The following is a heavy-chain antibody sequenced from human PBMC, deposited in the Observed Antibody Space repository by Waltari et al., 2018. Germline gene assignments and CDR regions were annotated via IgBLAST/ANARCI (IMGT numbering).Heavy chain of an antibody. CDR1: GFTVRRNY. J-gene: IGHJ2*01. D-gene: IGHD3-22*01. CDR2: IYSGGST. Sequence: EVQLVESGAGLIQPGGSLRPSCAPSGFTVRRNYMSWVRQAPGKGLGWVSVIYSGGSTYYADSVKGRFTISRDNSKNTLYLQMNSLRAEDTAVYYCARDYYGGFDLWGRGTLVTVSS. CDR3: ARDYYGGFDL. V-gene: IGHV3-53*01.